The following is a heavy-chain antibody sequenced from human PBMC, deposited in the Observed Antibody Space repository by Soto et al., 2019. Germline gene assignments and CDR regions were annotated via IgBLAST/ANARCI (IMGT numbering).Heavy chain of an antibody. V-gene: IGHV3-30-3*01. Sequence: PGGSLRLSCAASGFTFSSYAMHWVRQAPGKGLEWVAVISYDGSNKYYADSVKGRFTISRDNSKNTLYLQMNSLRAEDTAVYYCARADLITMIVVAHWGQGILVTVSS. CDR2: ISYDGSNK. CDR1: GFTFSSYA. J-gene: IGHJ4*02. CDR3: ARADLITMIVVAH. D-gene: IGHD3-22*01.